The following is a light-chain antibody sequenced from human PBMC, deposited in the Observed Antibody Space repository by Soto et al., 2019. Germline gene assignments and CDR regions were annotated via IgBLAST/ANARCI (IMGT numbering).Light chain of an antibody. Sequence: EIVLTQSPATLSLSPGEGATLSCRASQSISKYLVWYQQKPGQAPRVLIYDTSNRATGIPARFSGTGSGTDFTLPISSREPEDFAVYYCQQRSDWPVTFGPGTKVDIK. CDR1: QSISKY. CDR2: DTS. CDR3: QQRSDWPVT. V-gene: IGKV3-11*01. J-gene: IGKJ3*01.